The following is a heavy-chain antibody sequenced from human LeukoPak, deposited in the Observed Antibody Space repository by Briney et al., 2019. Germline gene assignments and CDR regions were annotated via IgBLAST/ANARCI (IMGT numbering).Heavy chain of an antibody. V-gene: IGHV3-23*01. CDR2: ISGSGGST. D-gene: IGHD2-2*01. CDR3: AKGGEYQLPPDYYGMDV. Sequence: QPGGSLRLSCAASGFTFSSYAMSWVRQAPGKGLEWVSAISGSGGSTYYADSVKGRFTISRDNSKNTPYLQMNSLRAEDTAVYYCAKGGEYQLPPDYYGMDVWGQGTTVTVSS. CDR1: GFTFSSYA. J-gene: IGHJ6*02.